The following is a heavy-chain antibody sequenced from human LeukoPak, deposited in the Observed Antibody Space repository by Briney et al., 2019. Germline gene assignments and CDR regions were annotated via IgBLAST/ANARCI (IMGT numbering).Heavy chain of an antibody. V-gene: IGHV3-74*01. CDR2: VNGPGDWT. CDR1: GFTFSSHW. Sequence: PGGSLRLSCAASGFTFSSHWMHWVRQAPAEGLVWVSRVNGPGDWTHYADSVRGRFIISRDNAENTISLQMNNLRAEDTAVYFCAREVFEGQRQSDAFDVWGQGTMVTVSS. D-gene: IGHD6-25*01. J-gene: IGHJ3*01. CDR3: AREVFEGQRQSDAFDV.